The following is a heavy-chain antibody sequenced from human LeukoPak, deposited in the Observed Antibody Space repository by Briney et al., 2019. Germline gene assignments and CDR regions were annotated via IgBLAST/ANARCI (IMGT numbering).Heavy chain of an antibody. Sequence: GGSLRLSCAASGFTVSSNYMSWVRQAPGKGLEWVSVIYSGGSTYYADSVKGRFTISRDNSKNTLYLQMNSLRAEDTAVYYCARDDSSGSYPNDYWGQGTLVTVSS. CDR3: ARDDSSGSYPNDY. J-gene: IGHJ4*02. CDR2: IYSGGST. V-gene: IGHV3-66*01. CDR1: GFTVSSNY. D-gene: IGHD3-10*01.